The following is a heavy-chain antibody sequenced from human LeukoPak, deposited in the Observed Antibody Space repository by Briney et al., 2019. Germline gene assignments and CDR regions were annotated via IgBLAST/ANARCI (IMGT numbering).Heavy chain of an antibody. J-gene: IGHJ4*02. CDR2: ISWNSGRI. CDR3: AKLVASWSYYSPGMEDDY. D-gene: IGHD3-10*01. CDR1: GFTSADYA. Sequence: GRSLRLSCAASGFTSADYAMHWVRQAPGKGLEWVSGISWNSGRIGYADSVKGRFTLSTDNAKNSLYLQMNSLGAEDTALYYCAKLVASWSYYSPGMEDDYWGQGTLVTVSS. V-gene: IGHV3-9*02.